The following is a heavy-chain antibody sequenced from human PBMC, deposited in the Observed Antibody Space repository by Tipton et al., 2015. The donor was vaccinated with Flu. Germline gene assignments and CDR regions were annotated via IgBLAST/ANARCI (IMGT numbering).Heavy chain of an antibody. CDR3: ARGLYGSGSYQRRYFDY. Sequence: TLSLTCTVSGDSMRRGYFWGWIRQAPGKGLEWIGNIHYSGSPHYNPSLKSRVTISVDTSKNQFSLKLSSVTAADTAVYYCARGLYGSGSYQRRYFDYWGQGTLVTVSS. CDR2: IHYSGSP. D-gene: IGHD3-10*01. V-gene: IGHV4-38-2*02. J-gene: IGHJ4*02. CDR1: GDSMRRGYF.